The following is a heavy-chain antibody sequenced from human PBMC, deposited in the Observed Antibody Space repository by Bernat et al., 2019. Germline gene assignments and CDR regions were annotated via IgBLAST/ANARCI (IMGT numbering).Heavy chain of an antibody. Sequence: EVQLLESGGGLVQPGGSLRLSCAASGFTFSSYAMSWVRQAPGKGLEWVSAISGSGGSTYYADSVKGRFTISRDNSKNTLYLQMNSLRAEDTAVYYCAKDLIGSHGGNDRYWYFDLWGRGTLVTVSS. CDR3: AKDLIGSHGGNDRYWYFDL. CDR1: GFTFSSYA. V-gene: IGHV3-23*01. CDR2: ISGSGGST. D-gene: IGHD4-23*01. J-gene: IGHJ2*01.